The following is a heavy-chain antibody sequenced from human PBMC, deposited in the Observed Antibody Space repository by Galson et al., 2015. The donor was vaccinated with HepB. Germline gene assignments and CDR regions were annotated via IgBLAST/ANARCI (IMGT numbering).Heavy chain of an antibody. CDR1: GYTFSSYG. V-gene: IGHV1-18*04. CDR2: ISAHNGNT. D-gene: IGHD6-13*01. J-gene: IGHJ6*02. Sequence: SVKVSCKAAGYTFSSYGITWVRQAPGQGLQWMGRISAHNGNTNYAQELQGRVTMTTDTSTSTAYMELRSLRSDDTAVYHCARAVAAGDYYYGMDVWGQGTTVTVSS. CDR3: ARAVAAGDYYYGMDV.